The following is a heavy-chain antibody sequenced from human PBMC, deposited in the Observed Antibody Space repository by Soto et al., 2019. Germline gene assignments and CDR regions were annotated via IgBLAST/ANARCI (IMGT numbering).Heavy chain of an antibody. CDR3: ARCYCSVGSCFTCWHFDL. CDR1: GYTFSTFG. D-gene: IGHD2-15*01. J-gene: IGHJ2*01. Sequence: QVQVVQSGAEVKKPGASVKVACKASGYTFSTFGMSWVRQAPGQGLEWMGWISVEKGDTNSAQKFQDRVTMTTDTSTGTSYRELRSLTSDDTAVYYWARCYCSVGSCFTCWHFDLWGRGTRVTVSS. CDR2: ISVEKGDT. V-gene: IGHV1-18*01.